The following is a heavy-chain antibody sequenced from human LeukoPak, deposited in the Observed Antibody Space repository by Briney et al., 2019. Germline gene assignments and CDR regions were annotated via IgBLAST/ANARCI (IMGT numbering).Heavy chain of an antibody. V-gene: IGHV4-4*07. J-gene: IGHJ4*02. Sequence: SETLSLTCTVSGGSISSYYWSWIRQPAGKGLEWIGRIYTSGSTNYNPSLKSRVTMSVDTSKNQFPLKLSSVTAADTAVYYCARNDPGYSSGWSPFDYWGRGTLVTVSS. D-gene: IGHD6-19*01. CDR3: ARNDPGYSSGWSPFDY. CDR1: GGSISSYY. CDR2: IYTSGST.